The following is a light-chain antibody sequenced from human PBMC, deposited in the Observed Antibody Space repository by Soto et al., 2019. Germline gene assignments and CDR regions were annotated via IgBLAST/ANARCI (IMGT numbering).Light chain of an antibody. CDR2: ENN. CDR1: SSNIGNNY. V-gene: IGLV1-51*02. J-gene: IGLJ2*01. Sequence: QSVLTQPTSVSAAPGQKVTISCSGSSSNIGNNYVSWYQQLPGTAPKLLIYENNKRPSGIPDRFSGSKSGTSATLGITGLQTGDEADYYCGTWDSSLSYVVFGGGTKLTVL. CDR3: GTWDSSLSYVV.